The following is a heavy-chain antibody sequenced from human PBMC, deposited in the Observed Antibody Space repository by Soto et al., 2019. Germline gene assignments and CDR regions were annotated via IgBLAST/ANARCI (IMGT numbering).Heavy chain of an antibody. CDR1: GGSISSGGYS. V-gene: IGHV4-30-2*01. J-gene: IGHJ5*02. CDR3: ARVPSP. CDR2: IYHNRYT. Sequence: QLQLQESGSGLVKPSQTLSLTCAVSGGSISSGGYSWSWFRQPPGKGLEWIGYIYHNRYTYYNPSLTSRVTISVDRSKHQFSLKLSSVTAADTAMYYCARVPSPWGQGTLVTVSS.